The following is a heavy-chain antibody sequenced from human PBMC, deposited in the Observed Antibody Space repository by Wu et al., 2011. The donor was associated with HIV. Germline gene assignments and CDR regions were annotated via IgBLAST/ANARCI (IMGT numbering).Heavy chain of an antibody. J-gene: IGHJ4*02. V-gene: IGHV1-69*15. Sequence: QVQLVQSGAEVKTPGSSVKVPCKASGGTFSYYAISWVRQAPGQGLEWMGRIIPIFGTTNYAQKFQGRVTITADDSTSTVYMELSSLRSEDTAVYYCARDFGGDEDSWGQGTLVTVSS. CDR3: ARDFGGDEDS. CDR1: GGTFSYYA. D-gene: IGHD2-21*01. CDR2: IIPIFGTT.